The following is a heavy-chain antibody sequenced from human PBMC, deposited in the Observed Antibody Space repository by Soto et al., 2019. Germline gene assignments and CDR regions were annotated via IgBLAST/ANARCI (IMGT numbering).Heavy chain of an antibody. CDR1: GFTFSSYA. CDR3: AREDXXRTSXYYYGMDV. Sequence: QVQLVESGGGVVQPGRSLRLSCAASGFTFSSYAMHWVRQAPGKGLEWVAVISYDGSNKYYADSVKGRFTISRDNSKXXXXLXXXSXXXXXXXXXYXAREDXXRTSXYYYGMDVWGQGTTVTVSS. CDR2: ISYDGSNK. D-gene: IGHD2-15*01. J-gene: IGHJ6*02. V-gene: IGHV3-30-3*01.